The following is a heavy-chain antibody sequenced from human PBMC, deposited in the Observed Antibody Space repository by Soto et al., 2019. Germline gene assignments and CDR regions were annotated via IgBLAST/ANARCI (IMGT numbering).Heavy chain of an antibody. V-gene: IGHV3-66*01. CDR3: ARETYYYDSSGYPLDY. Sequence: HPGGSLRLSCAASGFTVSTNYMSWVRQAPGRGLEWVSVIYSGGTTYYADSVKGRFTISRDNSKNTLYLQMNSLRAEDTAVYYCARETYYYDSSGYPLDYWGLGTLVTVSS. CDR1: GFTVSTNY. D-gene: IGHD3-22*01. CDR2: IYSGGTT. J-gene: IGHJ4*02.